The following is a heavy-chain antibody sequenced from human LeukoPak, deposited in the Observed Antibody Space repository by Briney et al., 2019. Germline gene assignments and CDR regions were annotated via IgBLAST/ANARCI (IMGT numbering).Heavy chain of an antibody. V-gene: IGHV4-34*01. CDR2: INHSGST. Sequence: PSETLSLTCAVYGGSFSGYYWSWIRQPPGKGLEWIGEINHSGSTNYNPSLKSRVTISVDKSKNQFSLKLSSVTAADTAVYYCARNTNTIFGVPWGQGTLVTVSS. CDR3: ARNTNTIFGVP. J-gene: IGHJ5*02. D-gene: IGHD3-3*01. CDR1: GGSFSGYY.